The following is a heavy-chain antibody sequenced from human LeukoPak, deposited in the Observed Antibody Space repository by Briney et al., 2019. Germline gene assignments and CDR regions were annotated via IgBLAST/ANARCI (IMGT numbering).Heavy chain of an antibody. J-gene: IGHJ4*02. D-gene: IGHD5-24*01. Sequence: ASVKVSCKVSGYTLTELSMHWVRQAPGKGLEWMGGFDPEDGETIYAQKFQGRVTMTRDTSTSTVYMELSSLRSDDTAVYYCARVLNGYNIRDYFDYWGQGTLVTVSS. V-gene: IGHV1-24*01. CDR3: ARVLNGYNIRDYFDY. CDR2: FDPEDGET. CDR1: GYTLTELS.